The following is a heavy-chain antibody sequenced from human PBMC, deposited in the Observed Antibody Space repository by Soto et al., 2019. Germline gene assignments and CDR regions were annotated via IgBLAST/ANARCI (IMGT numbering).Heavy chain of an antibody. V-gene: IGHV1-69*06. CDR3: ARRDSHGYFRYFDN. CDR1: GGTFSSYP. CDR2: TNGNLGTG. J-gene: IGHJ4*02. Sequence: QVQLVQSGAEVKRPGSSVKVSCKASGGTFSSYPISWVRQAPGQGLEWMGGTNGNLGTGNYAQKFRGRLTITQDISTTTAYMELSSLTSEDTAVYYCARRDSHGYFRYFDNWGQGTLVTVSS. D-gene: IGHD4-17*01.